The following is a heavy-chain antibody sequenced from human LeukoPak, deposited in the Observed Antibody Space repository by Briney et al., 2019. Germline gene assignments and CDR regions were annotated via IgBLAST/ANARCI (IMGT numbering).Heavy chain of an antibody. CDR1: GGSFSGYY. CDR2: INHSGST. CDR3: ARSLDFWSGSPDY. J-gene: IGHJ4*02. V-gene: IGHV4-34*01. Sequence: KPSETLSLTCAVYGGSFSGYYWSWMRQPPGKGLEWIGEINHSGSTNYNPSLKSRVAISVDTSKNQFSLKLSSVTAADTAVYYCARSLDFWSGSPDYWGQGTLVTVSS. D-gene: IGHD3-3*01.